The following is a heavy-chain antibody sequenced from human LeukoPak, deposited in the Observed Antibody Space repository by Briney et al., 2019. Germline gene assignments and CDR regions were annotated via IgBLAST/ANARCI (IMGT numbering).Heavy chain of an antibody. V-gene: IGHV3-23*01. Sequence: GGSLRLSCGASGFTFSNYAMSWVRQAPGKGLEWVSAVRGSGYIIHYADSVKGRFTISRDNSKNTLHLQMNSLRAEDRAVYYCAKDYAHYYPGFYYYYGLDVWRQGTTVTVSS. D-gene: IGHD4-17*01. CDR3: AKDYAHYYPGFYYYYGLDV. CDR2: VRGSGYII. J-gene: IGHJ6*01. CDR1: GFTFSNYA.